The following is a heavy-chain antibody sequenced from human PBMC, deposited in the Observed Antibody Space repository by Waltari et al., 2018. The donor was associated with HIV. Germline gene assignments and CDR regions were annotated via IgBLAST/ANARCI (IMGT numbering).Heavy chain of an antibody. CDR3: AKDNRDPLGTLWY. CDR1: GFPFSRYA. V-gene: IGHV3-23*01. Sequence: EVQLLESGGGLVQPGGSLRLPCAGSGFPFSRYAVSWVRQAPGKGLEWVSFISGSGGSTYYADSVKGRFTISRDNSKNTLYLQMNSLRAEDTAVYYCAKDNRDPLGTLWYWGQGTLVTVSS. D-gene: IGHD7-27*01. CDR2: ISGSGGST. J-gene: IGHJ4*02.